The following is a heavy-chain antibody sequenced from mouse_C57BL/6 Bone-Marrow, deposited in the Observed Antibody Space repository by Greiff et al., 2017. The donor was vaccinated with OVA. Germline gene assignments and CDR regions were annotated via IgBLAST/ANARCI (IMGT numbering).Heavy chain of an antibody. J-gene: IGHJ2*01. CDR2: ISSGGSYT. Sequence: EVQGVESGGDLVKPGGSLKLSCAASGFTFSSYGMSWVRQTPDKRLEWVATISSGGSYTYYPDSVKGRFTISRDNAKNTLYLQMSSLKSEDTSMYYCAGRDYDGYFDYWGQGTTLTVSS. CDR3: AGRDYDGYFDY. V-gene: IGHV5-6*01. D-gene: IGHD2-4*01. CDR1: GFTFSSYG.